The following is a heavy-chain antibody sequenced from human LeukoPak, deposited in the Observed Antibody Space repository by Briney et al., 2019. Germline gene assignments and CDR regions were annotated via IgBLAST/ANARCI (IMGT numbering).Heavy chain of an antibody. Sequence: SETLSLTCAVYGGSFSGYYWSWIRQPPGKGLEWIGEINHSGSTNYNPSLKSRVTISVDTSKNQFSLKLSSVTAADTAVYYCARGTRNRGITGTTAFDPWGQGTLVTVSS. D-gene: IGHD1-7*01. CDR3: ARGTRNRGITGTTAFDP. CDR2: INHSGST. CDR1: GGSFSGYY. V-gene: IGHV4-34*01. J-gene: IGHJ5*02.